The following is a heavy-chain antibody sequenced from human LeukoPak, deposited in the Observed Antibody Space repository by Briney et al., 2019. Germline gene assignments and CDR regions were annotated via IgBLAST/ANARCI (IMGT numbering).Heavy chain of an antibody. Sequence: PSETLSLTCAVYGGSFSGYYWSWIRQPPGKGLEWIGEINHSGSTNYNPSFKSRVTISVDTSKNQFSLKLSSVTAADTAVYYCARSRYSSSWPYFDYWGQGTLVTVSS. CDR1: GGSFSGYY. CDR3: ARSRYSSSWPYFDY. V-gene: IGHV4-34*01. J-gene: IGHJ4*02. CDR2: INHSGST. D-gene: IGHD6-13*01.